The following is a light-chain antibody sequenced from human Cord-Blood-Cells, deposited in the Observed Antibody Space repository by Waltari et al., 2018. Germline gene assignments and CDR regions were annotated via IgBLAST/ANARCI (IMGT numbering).Light chain of an antibody. V-gene: IGKV1-39*01. CDR1: QSISSY. J-gene: IGKJ1*01. CDR2: AAS. Sequence: DIQLTQSPSSLSASVGDSVTITCRASQSISSYLNWYQQKPGKAPKLLIYAASSLQSGVPSRFSGSGSGTDFTLTISSLQPEDFATYYCRQSYSTPPTFGQGTKVEIK. CDR3: RQSYSTPPT.